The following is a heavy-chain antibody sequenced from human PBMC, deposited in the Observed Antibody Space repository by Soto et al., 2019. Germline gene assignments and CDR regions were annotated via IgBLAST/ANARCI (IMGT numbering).Heavy chain of an antibody. CDR3: ARRRVYSNYFDY. CDR2: INHSGST. D-gene: IGHD4-4*01. Sequence: SETLSLTCAVYGGSFSGYYWSWIRQPPGKGLEWIGEINHSGSTNYNPSLKSRVTISVDASKNQFSLKLSSVTAADTAVYYCARRRVYSNYFDYWGQGTLVTVSS. J-gene: IGHJ4*02. V-gene: IGHV4-34*01. CDR1: GGSFSGYY.